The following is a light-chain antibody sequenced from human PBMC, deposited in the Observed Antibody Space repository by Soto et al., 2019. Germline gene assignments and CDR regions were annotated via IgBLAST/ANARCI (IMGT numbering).Light chain of an antibody. CDR2: RNN. Sequence: QPVLTQTPSASGTPGQRVTISCSGSSSNIGSNYVYWYQHLPGTAPKLLIYRNNQRPSGVPDRFSGSKSGTSVSLAISGLRSEDEADYYCAAWDDSLSGHVVFGGGTKVTVL. CDR1: SSNIGSNY. V-gene: IGLV1-47*01. CDR3: AAWDDSLSGHVV. J-gene: IGLJ2*01.